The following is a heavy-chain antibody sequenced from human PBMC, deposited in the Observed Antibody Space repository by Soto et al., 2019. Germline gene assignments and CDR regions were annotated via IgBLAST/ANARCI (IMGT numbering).Heavy chain of an antibody. CDR2: MSFSGSSI. V-gene: IGHV3-11*01. D-gene: IGHD3-22*01. CDR3: AKRDSSGYYFY. Sequence: LSLTCTVSGGSISSYYWSWIRQPPGKGLEWVSYMSFSGSSIYYADSVKGRFTISRDNAKNSLYLQMNSLRAEDTAVYYCAKRDSSGYYFYWGQGTLVTVSS. CDR1: GGSISSYY. J-gene: IGHJ4*02.